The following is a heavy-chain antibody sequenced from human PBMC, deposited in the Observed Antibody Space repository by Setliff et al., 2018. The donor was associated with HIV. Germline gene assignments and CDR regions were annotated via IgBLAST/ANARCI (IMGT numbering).Heavy chain of an antibody. CDR2: IIPILGVA. CDR3: TRASGFGELLHGFDI. Sequence: SVKVSCKASRSTFNSHTINWVRQAPGQGLDWMGRIIPILGVANYAQKFQGRVTINTDESTSTAYMEVTSLTSEDTAVYYCTRASGFGELLHGFDIWGQGTMVTVSS. D-gene: IGHD3-10*01. V-gene: IGHV1-69*02. J-gene: IGHJ3*02. CDR1: RSTFNSHT.